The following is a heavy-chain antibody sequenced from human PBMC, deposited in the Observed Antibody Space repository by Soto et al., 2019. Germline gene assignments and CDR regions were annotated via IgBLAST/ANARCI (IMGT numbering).Heavy chain of an antibody. CDR2: INSDGSST. J-gene: IGHJ5*02. V-gene: IGHV3-74*01. CDR1: GFTFSSYW. Sequence: EVQLVESGGGLVQPGGSLRLSCAASGFTFSSYWMHWVRQAPGKGLVWVSRINSDGSSTSYADSVKGRFTISRDNAKNTLYPQMNSLRAEDTAVYYCARVEWYGDYVGFDPWGQGTLVTVSS. CDR3: ARVEWYGDYVGFDP. D-gene: IGHD4-17*01.